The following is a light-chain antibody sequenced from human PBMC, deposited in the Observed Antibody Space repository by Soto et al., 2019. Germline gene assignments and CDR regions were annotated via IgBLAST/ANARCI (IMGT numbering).Light chain of an antibody. CDR3: HQRSNWPPT. CDR1: QSVSSY. V-gene: IGKV3-11*01. Sequence: EIVLTQSPATLSLSPGERATLSCRASQSVSSYLAWYQQKPGQAPRLLMYEASNRATGIPARFSGGGSGTDFTLTISSLEPEDFAAYYCHQRSNWPPTFGGGTKV. J-gene: IGKJ4*01. CDR2: EAS.